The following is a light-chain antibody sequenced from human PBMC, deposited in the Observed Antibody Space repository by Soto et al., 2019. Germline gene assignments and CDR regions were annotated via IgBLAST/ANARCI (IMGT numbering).Light chain of an antibody. CDR1: SSDVGGYNY. J-gene: IGLJ2*01. CDR3: SSYTSRSTHLV. CDR2: EVS. Sequence: QSALTQPASVSGSPGQSITISCTGTSSDVGGYNYVSWYQQHPGKAPKLMIYEVSNRPSGVSNRFSGAKSGNTASLTISGLQDEDEADFYFSSYTSRSTHLVFGGGTKHTVL. V-gene: IGLV2-14*01.